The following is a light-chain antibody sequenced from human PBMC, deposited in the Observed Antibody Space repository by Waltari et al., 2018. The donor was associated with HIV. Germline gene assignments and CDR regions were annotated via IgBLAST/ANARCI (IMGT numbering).Light chain of an antibody. CDR2: NNN. CDR1: SSNIGSDA. J-gene: IGLJ3*02. CDR3: ATWDHRLNGWV. V-gene: IGLV1-44*01. Sequence: QAVLTQPPSAPGTPGQRITISCSGSSSNIGSDAVNWYQQLPGTAPKLLIYNNNQRPPGVPDRFSASKSGTSASLAISGLQSEDEADYYCATWDHRLNGWVFGGGTKLTVL.